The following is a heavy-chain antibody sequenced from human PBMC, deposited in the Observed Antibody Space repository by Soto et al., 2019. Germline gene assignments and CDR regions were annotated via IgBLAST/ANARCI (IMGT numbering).Heavy chain of an antibody. Sequence: PSETLSLTCAVYGGSFSGYYWTWIRQPPGTGLEWIGEINHSGSTNYNPSLKSRVTISVDTSKNQFSLKLTSVTAADTAVYYCARGPAGYCSGGSCYSAGGFDPWGQGTLVTVSS. CDR3: ARGPAGYCSGGSCYSAGGFDP. D-gene: IGHD2-15*01. CDR1: GGSFSGYY. CDR2: INHSGST. V-gene: IGHV4-34*01. J-gene: IGHJ5*02.